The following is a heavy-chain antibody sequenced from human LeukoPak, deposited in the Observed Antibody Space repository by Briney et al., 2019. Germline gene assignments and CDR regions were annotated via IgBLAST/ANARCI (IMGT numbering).Heavy chain of an antibody. Sequence: GGSLRLSCAGSGFTFSSYAMSWVRQAPGKGLEWVGVISDDGRNKKYADSVKGRFTISRDNSKDTLYLQMNSLRDEDTAVYYCAKRPSDYGDYVTYFDYWGQGTLVTVSS. J-gene: IGHJ4*02. CDR1: GFTFSSYA. D-gene: IGHD4-17*01. V-gene: IGHV3-30*18. CDR2: ISDDGRNK. CDR3: AKRPSDYGDYVTYFDY.